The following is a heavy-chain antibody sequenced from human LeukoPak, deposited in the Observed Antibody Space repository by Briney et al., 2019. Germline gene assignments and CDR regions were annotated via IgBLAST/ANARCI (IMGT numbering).Heavy chain of an antibody. CDR1: GYTFTSYD. J-gene: IGHJ6*03. V-gene: IGHV1-8*03. CDR3: ARTVGYYYDSSGYPTYYDYYYMDV. CDR2: MNPNSGNT. Sequence: GASVKVSCKASGYTFTSYDINWVRQATGQGLEWMGWMNPNSGNTGYAQKFQGRVTITRNTSISAAYMELSSLRSEDTAVYYCARTVGYYYDSSGYPTYYDYYYMDVWGKGTTVTVSS. D-gene: IGHD3-22*01.